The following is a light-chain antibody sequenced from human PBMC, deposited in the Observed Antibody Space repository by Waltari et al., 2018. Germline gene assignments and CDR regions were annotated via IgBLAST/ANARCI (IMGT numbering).Light chain of an antibody. Sequence: DIQMTQSPSSLSAFVRDRVIMTCQASQDISNYLNWYQQKPGKAPKLLIRDASNLETGVPTRFSGSQSRTDFTLTISSLQPEDVGTYYCQRYDNLPIFAFGPGTKVEIK. CDR3: QRYDNLPIFA. V-gene: IGKV1-33*01. CDR2: DAS. CDR1: QDISNY. J-gene: IGKJ3*01.